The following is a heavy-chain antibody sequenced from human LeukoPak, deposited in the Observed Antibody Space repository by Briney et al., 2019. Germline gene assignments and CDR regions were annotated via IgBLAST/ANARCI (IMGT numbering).Heavy chain of an antibody. V-gene: IGHV3-21*01. CDR1: GFTFSNFW. Sequence: GGSLRLSCAASGFTFSNFWMNWVRQAPGKGLEWVSSISSSSSYIYYADSVKGRFTISRDNAKNSLYLQMNSLRAEDTAVYYCARDKSSLGPKYYYDSSGYYYYYGMDVWGQGTTVTVSS. CDR3: ARDKSSLGPKYYYDSSGYYYYYGMDV. J-gene: IGHJ6*02. D-gene: IGHD3-22*01. CDR2: ISSSSSYI.